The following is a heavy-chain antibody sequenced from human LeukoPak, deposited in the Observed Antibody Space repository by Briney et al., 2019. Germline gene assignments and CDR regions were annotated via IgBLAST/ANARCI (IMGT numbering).Heavy chain of an antibody. CDR3: ATGNDFWSGYFFHY. V-gene: IGHV3-48*04. J-gene: IGHJ4*02. CDR2: ISSSGSTI. CDR1: GFRLDNYW. D-gene: IGHD3-3*01. Sequence: GGSLRLSCAASGFRLDNYWMTWVRQAPGKGLEWISYISSSGSTIYYADSVKGRFTISRDNAKNSLYLQMNSLRAEDTAVYYCATGNDFWSGYFFHYWGQGTLVTVSS.